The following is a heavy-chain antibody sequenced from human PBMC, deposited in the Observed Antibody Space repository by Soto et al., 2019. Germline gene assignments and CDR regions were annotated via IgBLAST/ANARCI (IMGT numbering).Heavy chain of an antibody. CDR3: ARQGGSPVPEYYGMDV. Sequence: TSETLSLTCSVSGGSISSSSYYWGWIRQPPGKGLEWIGSIYYSGSTYYNPSLKSRVTISVDTSKNQFSLKLSSVTAADTAVYYCARQGGSPVPEYYGMDVWGQGTTVTVSS. D-gene: IGHD3-16*01. V-gene: IGHV4-39*01. CDR2: IYYSGST. CDR1: GGSISSSSYY. J-gene: IGHJ6*02.